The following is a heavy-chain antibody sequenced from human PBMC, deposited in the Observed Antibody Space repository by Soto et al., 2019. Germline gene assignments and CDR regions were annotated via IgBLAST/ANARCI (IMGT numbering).Heavy chain of an antibody. CDR3: ARISQGYCSSTSCYSRDYYYYYMDV. V-gene: IGHV4-59*01. CDR1: GGSISSYY. CDR2: IYYSGST. D-gene: IGHD2-2*01. J-gene: IGHJ6*03. Sequence: PSETLSLTCTVSGGSISSYYWSWIRQPPGKGLEWIGYIYYSGSTNYNPSLKSRVTISVDTSKNQFSLKLSSVTAADTAVYYCARISQGYCSSTSCYSRDYYYYYMDVWGKGTTVTVSS.